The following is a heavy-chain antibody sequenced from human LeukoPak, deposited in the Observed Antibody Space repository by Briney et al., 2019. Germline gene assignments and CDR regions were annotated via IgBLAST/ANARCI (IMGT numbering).Heavy chain of an antibody. Sequence: GGSLRLSCAASGFTVSTYFMSWVRQAPGKGLEWVSVIYPGGSTFYADSVKGRFTISRDNSKNTVYLQVNSLRAEDTAVYYCAKEVGYCSSTSCYTGVNYWGQGTLVTVSS. D-gene: IGHD2-2*02. CDR2: IYPGGST. J-gene: IGHJ4*02. CDR3: AKEVGYCSSTSCYTGVNY. CDR1: GFTVSTYF. V-gene: IGHV3-53*01.